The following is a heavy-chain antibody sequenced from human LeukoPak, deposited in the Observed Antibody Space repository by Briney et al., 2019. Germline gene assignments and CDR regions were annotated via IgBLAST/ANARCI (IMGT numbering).Heavy chain of an antibody. D-gene: IGHD2-2*01. CDR1: GFTVSSNY. CDR2: IYSGGST. V-gene: IGHV3-53*01. CDR3: AREYPAWYYFDY. J-gene: IGHJ4*02. Sequence: GGSLRLSGAASGFTVSSNYMSWVRQAPGKGLEWVSVIYSGGSTYYADSVKGRFTISRDNSKNTLYLQMNSLRAEDTAVYYCAREYPAWYYFDYWGQGTLVTVSS.